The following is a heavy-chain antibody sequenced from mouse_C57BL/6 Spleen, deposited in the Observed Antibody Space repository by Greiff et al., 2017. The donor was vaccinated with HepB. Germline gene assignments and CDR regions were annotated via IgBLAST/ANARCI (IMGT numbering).Heavy chain of an antibody. CDR3: VRELPRDAWFAY. CDR2: IRSKSSNYAT. Sequence: DVQLQESGGGLVQPKGSLKLSCAASGFTFNTYAMHWVRQAPGKGLEWVARIRSKSSNYATYYADSVKDRFTISRDDSQSMLYLQMNNLKTEDTAMYYCVRELPRDAWFAYWGQGTLVTVSA. J-gene: IGHJ3*01. CDR1: GFTFNTYA. V-gene: IGHV10-3*01. D-gene: IGHD1-1*01.